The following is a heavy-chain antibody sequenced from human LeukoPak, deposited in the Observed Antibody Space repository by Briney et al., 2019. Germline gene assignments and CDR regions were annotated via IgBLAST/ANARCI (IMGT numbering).Heavy chain of an antibody. Sequence: PSETPSLTCTVSGGSMSGYYWGWIRQPPGKGLEWIGYIYYSGSTTHNPSLKSRVTMSVDTPKNQFSLKLSSVTAADTAVYYCARDKQPGDYWGQGTLVTVSS. CDR1: GGSMSGYY. D-gene: IGHD5-18*01. J-gene: IGHJ4*02. V-gene: IGHV4-59*01. CDR3: ARDKQPGDY. CDR2: IYYSGST.